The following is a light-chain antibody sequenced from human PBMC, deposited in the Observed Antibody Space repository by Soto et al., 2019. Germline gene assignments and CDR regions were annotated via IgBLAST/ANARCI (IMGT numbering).Light chain of an antibody. Sequence: QSVLTQPPSASETPGQRVTISCAGSSSNIGRNTVNWYHQLPGAAPKLLIYNNYQRPSGVPDRFSGSKSGTSASLAISGLQSEDEADYYCAAWDDSLNGHVVFGGGTKLTVL. CDR1: SSNIGRNT. CDR3: AAWDDSLNGHVV. V-gene: IGLV1-44*01. CDR2: NNY. J-gene: IGLJ2*01.